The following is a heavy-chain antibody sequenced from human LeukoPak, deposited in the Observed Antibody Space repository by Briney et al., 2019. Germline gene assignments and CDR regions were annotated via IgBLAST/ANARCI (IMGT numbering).Heavy chain of an antibody. V-gene: IGHV1-46*01. Sequence: ASVKVSCKASGYTFTSYYMHWVRQAPGQGLEWMGIINPSGGSTSYAQKFQGRVTMTRDTSTTTAYMELRSLRSDDTAVYYCATLGDVLRLFPLISLDGMDVWGQGTTVTVSS. CDR3: ATLGDVLRLFPLISLDGMDV. J-gene: IGHJ6*02. CDR2: INPSGGST. D-gene: IGHD3-3*01. CDR1: GYTFTSYY.